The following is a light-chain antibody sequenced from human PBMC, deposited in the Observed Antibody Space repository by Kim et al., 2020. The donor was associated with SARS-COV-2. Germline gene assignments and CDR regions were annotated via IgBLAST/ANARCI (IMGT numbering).Light chain of an antibody. CDR3: QQYNNWLLFT. J-gene: IGKJ3*01. CDR2: GAS. CDR1: QSVTTH. V-gene: IGKV3-15*01. Sequence: EIVMTQSPATLSVSPGESVTLSCRASQSVTTHLAWFQQRPGQPPRLLIYGASTRATGIPARFSASGSGTEFTLTISSLQSEDFAIYYCQQYNNWLLFTFGPGTKVDIK.